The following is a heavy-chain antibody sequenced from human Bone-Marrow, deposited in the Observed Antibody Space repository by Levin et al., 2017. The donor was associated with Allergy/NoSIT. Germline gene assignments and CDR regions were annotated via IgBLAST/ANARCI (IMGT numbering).Heavy chain of an antibody. V-gene: IGHV3-9*01. D-gene: IGHD5-24*01. CDR1: GFTFDDYA. Sequence: GGSLRLSCAASGFTFDDYAMHWVRQAPGKGLEWVSGISWNSGSIGYADSVKGRFTISRDNAKNSLYLQMNSLRAEDTALYYCAKDIRGGDGPFDYWGQGTLVTVSS. CDR2: ISWNSGSI. J-gene: IGHJ4*02. CDR3: AKDIRGGDGPFDY.